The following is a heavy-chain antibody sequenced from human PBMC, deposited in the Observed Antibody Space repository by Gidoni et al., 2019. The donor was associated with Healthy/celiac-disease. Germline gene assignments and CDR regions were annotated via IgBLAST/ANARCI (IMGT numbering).Heavy chain of an antibody. CDR1: GFTFSSYA. Sequence: QVQLVESGGGVVQPGRSLRLSCAASGFTFSSYAMHWVRQAPGKGLEWVAVISYDGSNKYYADSVKGRFTISRDNSKNTLYLQMNSLRAEDTAVYYCARDSIPEFDPWGQGTLVTVSS. V-gene: IGHV3-30*01. CDR3: ARDSIPEFDP. CDR2: ISYDGSNK. J-gene: IGHJ5*02.